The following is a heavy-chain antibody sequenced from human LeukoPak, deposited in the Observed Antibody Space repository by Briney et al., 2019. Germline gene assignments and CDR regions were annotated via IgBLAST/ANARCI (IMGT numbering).Heavy chain of an antibody. J-gene: IGHJ6*02. D-gene: IGHD5-12*01. V-gene: IGHV6-1*01. CDR1: GDSVSRNSAA. Sequence: SQTLSLTFVISGDSVSRNSAAWNWIRQSPSRGLEWLGRTYYRSKWYNDYAVSVKSRITINPDTSKNQFSLQLNSVTPEDTAVYYCARTSGYDNYYFYGMDVWGQGTTVTVSS. CDR2: TYYRSKWYN. CDR3: ARTSGYDNYYFYGMDV.